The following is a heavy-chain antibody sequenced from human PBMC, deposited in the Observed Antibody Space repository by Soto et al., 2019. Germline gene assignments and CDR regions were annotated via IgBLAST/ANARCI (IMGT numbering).Heavy chain of an antibody. CDR2: IYYSGST. CDR3: ARVPSISSSWTYYYYYYGMDV. CDR1: GGSVSSSSYY. J-gene: IGHJ6*02. D-gene: IGHD6-13*01. Sequence: ETLSLTCTVSGGSVSSSSYYLGWIRQPPGKGLEWIGSIYYSGSTYYNRSLKSRVTISVDTSKNQFSLKLSSVTAADTAVYYCARVPSISSSWTYYYYYYGMDVWGQGTTVT. V-gene: IGHV4-39*01.